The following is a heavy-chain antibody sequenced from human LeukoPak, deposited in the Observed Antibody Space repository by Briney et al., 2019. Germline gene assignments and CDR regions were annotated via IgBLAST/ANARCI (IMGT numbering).Heavy chain of an antibody. CDR1: GFTFTNYE. Sequence: GSLRLSCAASGFTFTNYEMNWVRQAPGKGLEWVSYISSSGSSVYYADSVKGRFTISRDNDKNSVHLQMNSLRAEDTAVYYCASQWFGDFYFDYWGQGTLVTVSS. CDR2: ISSSGSSV. J-gene: IGHJ4*02. CDR3: ASQWFGDFYFDY. V-gene: IGHV3-48*03. D-gene: IGHD3-10*01.